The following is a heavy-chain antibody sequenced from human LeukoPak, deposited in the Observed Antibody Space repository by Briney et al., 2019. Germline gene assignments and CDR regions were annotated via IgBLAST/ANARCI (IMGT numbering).Heavy chain of an antibody. CDR2: IGLHGYPL. Sequence: TGGSLRLSCAVSGFTFNIYDMSWIRQAPGKGLEWISYIGLHGYPLDYADSVKGRFTISRDNAQNSLYLDMGSLRAEDTAVYYCARKDFSSGSFTYWGQGTLVTVSS. D-gene: IGHD3-22*01. CDR3: ARKDFSSGSFTY. V-gene: IGHV3-11*04. J-gene: IGHJ4*02. CDR1: GFTFNIYD.